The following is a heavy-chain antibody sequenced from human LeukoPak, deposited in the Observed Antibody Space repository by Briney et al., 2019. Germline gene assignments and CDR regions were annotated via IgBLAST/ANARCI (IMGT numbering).Heavy chain of an antibody. CDR1: GFTFSSYA. Sequence: GGSLRLSCAASGFTFSSYAMSCVRQAPGKGLEWVSAISASGGSTYYADSMKGRFTISRDNSKNTLYLQMNSLRAEDTAVYYCARACSGGSCYLAAFDIWGQGTMVTVSS. J-gene: IGHJ3*02. D-gene: IGHD2-15*01. V-gene: IGHV3-23*01. CDR2: ISASGGST. CDR3: ARACSGGSCYLAAFDI.